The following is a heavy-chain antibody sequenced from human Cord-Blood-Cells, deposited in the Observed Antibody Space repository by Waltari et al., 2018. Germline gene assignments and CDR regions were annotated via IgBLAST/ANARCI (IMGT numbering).Heavy chain of an antibody. Sequence: EVQLVESGGGLVKPGGSLRLSCAASGFTFSSYSMNWVRQAPGKGLEWVSSISSSSSYIYYADSVKGRFTITRDNAKNSLYLQMNSLRAEDTAVYYCARDGGIAAAATDYYYYYYMDVWGKGTTVTVSS. CDR2: ISSSSSYI. J-gene: IGHJ6*03. CDR1: GFTFSSYS. D-gene: IGHD6-13*01. CDR3: ARDGGIAAAATDYYYYYYMDV. V-gene: IGHV3-21*01.